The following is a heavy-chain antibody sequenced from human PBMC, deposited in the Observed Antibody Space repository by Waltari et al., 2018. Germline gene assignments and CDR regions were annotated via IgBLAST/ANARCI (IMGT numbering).Heavy chain of an antibody. Sequence: EVQLVETGGGLIQPGGSLRLSCAASGFTVSSSYMRWVRQAPGKGLEWVSVIYSGGNTYYPDSVKGRFTISRDNSKNTVDLQVNSLRAEDTAMYYCARGYDFWSGYSFDYWGQGTLVTVSS. CDR1: GFTVSSSY. J-gene: IGHJ4*02. CDR2: IYSGGNT. V-gene: IGHV3-53*02. CDR3: ARGYDFWSGYSFDY. D-gene: IGHD3-3*01.